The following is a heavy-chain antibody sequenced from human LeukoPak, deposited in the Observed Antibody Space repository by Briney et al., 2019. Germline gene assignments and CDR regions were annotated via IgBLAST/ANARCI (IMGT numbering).Heavy chain of an antibody. Sequence: PGGSLRLSCAASGFTFSNYGMHWVRQAPGKGLEWVSFIQYDGSNKYYVDSVKGRFTISRDNSKNTLNLQMDSLRPEDTAMYYCAKGIRARGGTNFDSWGQGTLVTVSS. CDR1: GFTFSNYG. D-gene: IGHD1-26*01. CDR2: IQYDGSNK. V-gene: IGHV3-30*02. CDR3: AKGIRARGGTNFDS. J-gene: IGHJ4*02.